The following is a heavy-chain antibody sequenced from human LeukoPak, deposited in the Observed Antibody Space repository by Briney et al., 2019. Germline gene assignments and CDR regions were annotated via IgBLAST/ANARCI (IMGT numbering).Heavy chain of an antibody. Sequence: GGSLRLSCAASGFTFSSYGMHWVRQAPGKGLEWVAAIWYDGSNKYYADSVKGRFTISRDNSKNTLYLQMNSLRAEDTAVYYCARDLVYSDSFDYWGQGTLVTVSS. V-gene: IGHV3-33*01. D-gene: IGHD5-18*01. CDR1: GFTFSSYG. CDR3: ARDLVYSDSFDY. J-gene: IGHJ4*02. CDR2: IWYDGSNK.